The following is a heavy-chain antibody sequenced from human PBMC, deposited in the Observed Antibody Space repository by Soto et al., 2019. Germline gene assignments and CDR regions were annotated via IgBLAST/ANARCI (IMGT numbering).Heavy chain of an antibody. J-gene: IGHJ3*02. CDR1: GGTFSSYA. CDR2: IIPIFGTA. Sequence: GASVKVSCKASGGTFSSYAISWVRQAPGQGLEWMGGIIPIFGTANYAQKFQGRVTITADESTSTAYMELSSLRSEDTAVYYCARDLTLAFSIVVVPAADGVQLWPDAFDIWGQGTMVTVSS. D-gene: IGHD2-2*01. CDR3: ARDLTLAFSIVVVPAADGVQLWPDAFDI. V-gene: IGHV1-69*13.